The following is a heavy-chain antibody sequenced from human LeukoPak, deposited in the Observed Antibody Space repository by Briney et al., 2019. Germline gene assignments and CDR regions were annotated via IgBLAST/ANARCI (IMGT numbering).Heavy chain of an antibody. CDR3: AGGDSGSYSEALDY. CDR1: GFTFSSYW. Sequence: AGGSLRLSCAASGFTFSSYWMSWIRQAPGKGLEWVSYISSSGSTIYYADSVKGRFTISRDNAKNSLYLQMNSLRAEDTAVYYCAGGDSGSYSEALDYWGQGTLVTVSS. D-gene: IGHD1-26*01. CDR2: ISSSGSTI. V-gene: IGHV3-11*01. J-gene: IGHJ4*02.